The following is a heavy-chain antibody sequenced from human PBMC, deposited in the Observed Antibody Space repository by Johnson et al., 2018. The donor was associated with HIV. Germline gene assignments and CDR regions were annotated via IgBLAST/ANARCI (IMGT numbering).Heavy chain of an antibody. CDR3: AKVGLYSGYEYDAFDI. CDR2: IRYDGSNK. D-gene: IGHD5-12*01. CDR1: GFTFSSYG. J-gene: IGHJ3*02. Sequence: QVQLVESGGGVVQPGGSLRLSCAASGFTFSSYGMHWVRQAPGKGLEWVAFIRYDGSNKYYADSVKGRFTISRDNSKNTLYLQMNSLRAEDTAVYYCAKVGLYSGYEYDAFDIWGQGTMVTVSS. V-gene: IGHV3-30*02.